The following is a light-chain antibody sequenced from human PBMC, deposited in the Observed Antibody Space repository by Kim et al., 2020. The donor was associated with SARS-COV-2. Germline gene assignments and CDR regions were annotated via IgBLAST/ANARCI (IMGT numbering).Light chain of an antibody. J-gene: IGKJ2*01. Sequence: EIVLTQSPATLSLSPGERATLSCRASQSVSSYLAWYQQKPGQAPRLLIYDASNRATGIPARFSGSGSGTDFTLTISSLEPEDFAVYYCKQRSNWYTCGQGTKLE. CDR1: QSVSSY. V-gene: IGKV3-11*01. CDR2: DAS. CDR3: KQRSNWYT.